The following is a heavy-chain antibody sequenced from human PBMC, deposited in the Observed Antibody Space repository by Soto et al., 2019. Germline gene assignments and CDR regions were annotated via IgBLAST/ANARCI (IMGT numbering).Heavy chain of an antibody. D-gene: IGHD3-22*01. V-gene: IGHV3-23*01. CDR2: ISGSGGST. CDR1: GFTFSSYA. J-gene: IGHJ4*02. CDR3: AKIAGGSTYYYDSSGYSTRGY. Sequence: PGGSLRLSCAASGFTFSSYAMSWVRQAPGKGLEWVSAISGSGGSTYYADSVKGRFTISRDNSKNTLYLQMNSLRAEDTAVYYCAKIAGGSTYYYDSSGYSTRGYWGQGTLVTVSS.